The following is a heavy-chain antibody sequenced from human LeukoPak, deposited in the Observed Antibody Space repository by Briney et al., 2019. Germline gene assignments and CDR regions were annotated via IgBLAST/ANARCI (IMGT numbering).Heavy chain of an antibody. J-gene: IGHJ4*02. D-gene: IGHD2-2*01. CDR1: GGSTNSYY. CDR3: ARVKASSTSWTFDQ. CDR2: IYSSGST. V-gene: IGHV4-4*07. Sequence: SETLSLTCSVSGGSTNSYYWSWIRQSGGKGLEWIGRIYSSGSTVYNPSLNGRLTMSIDTSKNQFSLTLKSVTATDTAVYYCARVKASSTSWTFDQWGQGALVTVSS.